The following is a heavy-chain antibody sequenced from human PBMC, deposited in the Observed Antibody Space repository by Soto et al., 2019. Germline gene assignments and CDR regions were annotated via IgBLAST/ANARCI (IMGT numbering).Heavy chain of an antibody. D-gene: IGHD3-3*01. CDR2: IIPIFGTA. J-gene: IGHJ6*02. Sequence: ASVKVSCKASRGTFSSYAISWVRQAPGQGLEWMGGIIPIFGTANYAQKFQGRVTITADKSTSTAYMELSSLRSEDTAVYYCARSTHDFWSGYSTNYYYYYGMDVWGQGTTVTVSS. V-gene: IGHV1-69*06. CDR1: RGTFSSYA. CDR3: ARSTHDFWSGYSTNYYYYYGMDV.